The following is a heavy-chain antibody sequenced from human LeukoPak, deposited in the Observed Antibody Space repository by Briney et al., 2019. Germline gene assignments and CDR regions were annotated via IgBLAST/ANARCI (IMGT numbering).Heavy chain of an antibody. D-gene: IGHD1-14*01. CDR3: ARARRGPPLDYYYYMDV. CDR1: GDTFTSYA. V-gene: IGHV1-69*13. Sequence: SVKVSCKASGDTFTSYAISWVRQAPGQGLEWMGGIIPIFGTANYAQKFQGRVTITADESTSTAYMELSSLRSEDTAVYYCARARRGPPLDYYYYMDVWGKGTTVTVSS. J-gene: IGHJ6*03. CDR2: IIPIFGTA.